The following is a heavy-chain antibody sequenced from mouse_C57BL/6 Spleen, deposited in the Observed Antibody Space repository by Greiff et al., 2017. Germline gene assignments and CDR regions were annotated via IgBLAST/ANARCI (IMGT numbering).Heavy chain of an antibody. V-gene: IGHV5-4*01. CDR2: ISAGGSYT. Sequence: EVQGVESGGGLVKPGGSLKLSCAASGFTFSSYAMSWVRQTPEKRLEWVSTISAGGSYTYYPENVKGRFTISRDNAKNNLYLQMSHLKSEDTSMYYVAILGKITTAPCAYWGQGTLVTVSA. CDR1: GFTFSSYA. D-gene: IGHD1-2*01. CDR3: AILGKITTAPCAY. J-gene: IGHJ3*01.